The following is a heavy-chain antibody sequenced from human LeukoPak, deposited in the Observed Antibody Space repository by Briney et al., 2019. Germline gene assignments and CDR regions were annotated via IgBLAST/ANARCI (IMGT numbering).Heavy chain of an antibody. CDR3: AREEVSSPNFDY. CDR2: TYSGGST. J-gene: IGHJ4*02. Sequence: PGGSLRLSCAASGFTVSSNYMSWVRQAPGKGLEWVSVTYSGGSTYYADSVKGRFTISRDNSKNTLYLQMNSLRAEDTAVYYCAREEVSSPNFDYWGQGTLVTVSS. CDR1: GFTVSSNY. V-gene: IGHV3-53*01.